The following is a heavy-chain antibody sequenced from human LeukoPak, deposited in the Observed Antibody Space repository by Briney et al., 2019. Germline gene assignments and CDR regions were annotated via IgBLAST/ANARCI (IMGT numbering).Heavy chain of an antibody. V-gene: IGHV3-33*08. CDR2: IWFDGSKK. CDR1: GFTFSNAW. Sequence: GGSLRLSCAASGFTFSNAWMSWVRQAPGKGLEWVAVIWFDGSKKYYADSVKGRFTISRDNSKNTVYLQMSSLRAEDTAVYFCARDENHYFDYWGQGTLVTVSS. J-gene: IGHJ4*02. CDR3: ARDENHYFDY.